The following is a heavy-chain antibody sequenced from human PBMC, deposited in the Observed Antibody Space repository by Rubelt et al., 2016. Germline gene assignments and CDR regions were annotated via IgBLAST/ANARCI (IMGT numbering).Heavy chain of an antibody. CDR3: ARVHRTAAGRPFDN. V-gene: IGHV4-38-2*02. Sequence: QVQLQESGPGLVKSSETLSLTCTVSGFSISSGYFWGWIRQPPGKGLEWIGSIYHSGGTFYSPSLKSRVTMSVDTSKNQFPLKLTSVTAADTAVYYCARVHRTAAGRPFDNWGQGILVAVSS. CDR2: IYHSGGT. CDR1: GFSISSGYF. J-gene: IGHJ4*02. D-gene: IGHD6-13*01.